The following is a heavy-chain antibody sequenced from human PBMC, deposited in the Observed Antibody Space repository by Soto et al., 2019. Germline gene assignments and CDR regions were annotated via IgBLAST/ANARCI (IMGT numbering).Heavy chain of an antibody. V-gene: IGHV3-21*01. CDR3: ARDLAEEYGERSLFDY. J-gene: IGHJ4*02. D-gene: IGHD4-17*01. CDR2: ISSSSSYI. Sequence: GSLRLSCAASGLTFSSYSMNWVRQAPGKGLEWVSSISSSSSYIYYADSVKGRFTISRDNAKNSLYLQMNSLRAEDTAVYYCARDLAEEYGERSLFDYWGQGT. CDR1: GLTFSSYS.